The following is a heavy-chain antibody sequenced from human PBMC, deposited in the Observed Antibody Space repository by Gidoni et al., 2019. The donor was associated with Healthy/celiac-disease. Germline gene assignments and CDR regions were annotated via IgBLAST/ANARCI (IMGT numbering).Heavy chain of an antibody. D-gene: IGHD6-19*01. CDR1: GFPFSSYA. CDR2: ISGSGGST. V-gene: IGHV3-23*01. J-gene: IGHJ3*02. Sequence: EVQLLESGGGLVQPGGSLRLSCAASGFPFSSYAMSWVRQAPGKGLEWVSAISGSGGSTYYADSVKGRFTISRDNSKNTLYLQMNSLRAEDTAVYYCAKDGAGIAVAAPDDAFDIWGQGTMVTVSS. CDR3: AKDGAGIAVAAPDDAFDI.